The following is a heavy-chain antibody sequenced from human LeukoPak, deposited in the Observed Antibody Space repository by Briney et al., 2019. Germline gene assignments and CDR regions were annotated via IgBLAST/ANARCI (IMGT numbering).Heavy chain of an antibody. V-gene: IGHV3-23*01. J-gene: IGHJ4*02. Sequence: PGGSLRLSCAASGFTFSSSAMSWVRQAPGKGLEWVSAISNNGGYTYYADSVQGRFTISRDNSKSTLCLQMNSLRAEDTAVYYCAKKQQLDNWGQGTLVTVSS. CDR2: ISNNGGYT. D-gene: IGHD6-13*01. CDR1: GFTFSSSA. CDR3: AKKQQLDN.